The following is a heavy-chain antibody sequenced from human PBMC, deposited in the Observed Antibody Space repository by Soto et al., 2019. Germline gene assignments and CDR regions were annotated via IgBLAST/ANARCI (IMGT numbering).Heavy chain of an antibody. Sequence: PSQTLSLTCAISGDSVSSNSAAWNWIRQSPSRGLEWLGRTYYRSKWYNDYAVSVKSRITINPDTSKNQFSLQLNSVTPEDTAVYYCARDVLDSSSWYQNWFDPWGQGTLVAVSS. CDR2: TYYRSKWYN. CDR1: GDSVSSNSAA. J-gene: IGHJ5*02. D-gene: IGHD6-13*01. CDR3: ARDVLDSSSWYQNWFDP. V-gene: IGHV6-1*01.